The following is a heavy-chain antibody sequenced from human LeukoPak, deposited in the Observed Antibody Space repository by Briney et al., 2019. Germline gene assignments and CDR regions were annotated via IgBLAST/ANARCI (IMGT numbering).Heavy chain of an antibody. CDR2: ISSSGSTI. CDR1: GFTFSSYE. V-gene: IGHV3-48*03. D-gene: IGHD2-15*01. Sequence: GGSLRLSCAASGFTFSSYEVNWVRQAPGKGLEWISYISSSGSTIYYADSVKGRFTISRDDAKNSLYLQMNSLRAEDTAVYYCARVGCSGGSCYYDYYYYMDVWGKGTTVTVSS. CDR3: ARVGCSGGSCYYDYYYYMDV. J-gene: IGHJ6*03.